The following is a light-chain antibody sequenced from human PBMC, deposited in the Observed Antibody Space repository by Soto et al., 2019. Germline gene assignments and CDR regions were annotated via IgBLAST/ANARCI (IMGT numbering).Light chain of an antibody. V-gene: IGLV1-44*01. Sequence: QSVLAQPPSASGTPGQRVTISCSGSSSNIGGNTVNWYQQLPGTAPKLLIYNNNQRPSGVPDRFSGSKSGTSASPAISGLQSEDEADYYCAAWDDSLNSWVFGGGTKVTVL. CDR2: NNN. J-gene: IGLJ3*02. CDR3: AAWDDSLNSWV. CDR1: SSNIGGNT.